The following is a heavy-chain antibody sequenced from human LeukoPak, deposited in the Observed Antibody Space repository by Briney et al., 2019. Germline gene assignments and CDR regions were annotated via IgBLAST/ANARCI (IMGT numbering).Heavy chain of an antibody. V-gene: IGHV1-8*01. J-gene: IGHJ6*03. CDR1: GYTFTSYD. Sequence: ASVKVSCKASGYTFTSYDINWVRQATGQGLEWMGWMNPNSGNTGYAQKFQGRVTITAGESTSTAYMELSSLRSEDTAVYYCKVVPAAIGDYYMDVWGKGTTVTVSS. D-gene: IGHD2-2*02. CDR2: MNPNSGNT. CDR3: KVVPAAIGDYYMDV.